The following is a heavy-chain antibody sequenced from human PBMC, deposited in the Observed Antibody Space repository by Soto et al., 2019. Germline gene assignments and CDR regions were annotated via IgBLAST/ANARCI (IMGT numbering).Heavy chain of an antibody. CDR2: FDPEDGET. Sequence: GASVKVSCKVSGYTLTELSMHWVRQAPGKGLEWMGGFDPEDGETIYAQKFQGRVTMTEDTSTDTAYMELSSLRSEDTAVYYCATGGLDTAMASGYDYGMDVWGQGTTVTVSS. D-gene: IGHD5-18*01. V-gene: IGHV1-24*01. CDR1: GYTLTELS. J-gene: IGHJ6*02. CDR3: ATGGLDTAMASGYDYGMDV.